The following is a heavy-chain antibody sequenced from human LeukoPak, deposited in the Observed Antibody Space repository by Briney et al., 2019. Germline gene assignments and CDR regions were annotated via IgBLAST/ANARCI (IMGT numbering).Heavy chain of an antibody. CDR1: GYSFTSNW. CDR2: IYLGGSHS. Sequence: GESLKISCKGSGYSFTSNWIGWVRQMPGKGLDWMAIIYLGGSHSIYSPSFQGQVTISADKPISTAYLQWSSLKASDTAMYYCATYLRGTYRINCWGQGTLVTVSS. D-gene: IGHD1-26*01. J-gene: IGHJ4*02. V-gene: IGHV5-51*04. CDR3: ATYLRGTYRINC.